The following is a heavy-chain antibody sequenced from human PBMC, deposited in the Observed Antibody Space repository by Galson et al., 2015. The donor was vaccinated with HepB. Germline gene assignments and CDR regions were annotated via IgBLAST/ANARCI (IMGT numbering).Heavy chain of an antibody. Sequence: SETLSLTCVVSSGSFSGYYWSWIRQSPGKGLEWIGEIDQSGITNFNPSLENRVTISVDAPKKQFSLQVTSVTAADTAVYFCARSTVGRFEYWGQGTPVTVSS. CDR1: SGSFSGYY. V-gene: IGHV4-34*01. CDR2: IDQSGIT. J-gene: IGHJ4*02. CDR3: ARSTVGRFEY. D-gene: IGHD2-2*01.